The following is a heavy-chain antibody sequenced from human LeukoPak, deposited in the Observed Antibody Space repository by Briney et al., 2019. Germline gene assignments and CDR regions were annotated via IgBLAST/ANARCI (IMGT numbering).Heavy chain of an antibody. CDR2: ISAYNGNT. CDR1: GYTFTSYG. Sequence: ASVKVSCKASGYTFTSYGISWVRHAPGQGLEWMGWISAYNGNTNYAQKLQGRVTMTTDTSTSTAYMELRSLRSDDTAVYYCARDLIMTTVTMAAYRWFDPWGQGTLVTVSS. CDR3: ARDLIMTTVTMAAYRWFDP. D-gene: IGHD4-11*01. J-gene: IGHJ5*02. V-gene: IGHV1-18*01.